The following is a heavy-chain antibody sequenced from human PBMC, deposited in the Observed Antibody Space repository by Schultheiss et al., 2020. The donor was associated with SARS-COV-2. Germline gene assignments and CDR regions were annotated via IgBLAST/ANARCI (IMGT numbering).Heavy chain of an antibody. CDR2: IGTAGDT. V-gene: IGHV3-13*01. Sequence: GGSLRLSCAASGFTFSSYAMSWVRQAPGKGLEWVSAIGTAGDTYYPGSVKGRFTISRENAKNSLYLQMNSLRAEDTAVYYCARGLLPYYDSSGYPYYYGMEGWGQGTTVTVSS. J-gene: IGHJ6*02. CDR3: ARGLLPYYDSSGYPYYYGMEG. D-gene: IGHD3-22*01. CDR1: GFTFSSYA.